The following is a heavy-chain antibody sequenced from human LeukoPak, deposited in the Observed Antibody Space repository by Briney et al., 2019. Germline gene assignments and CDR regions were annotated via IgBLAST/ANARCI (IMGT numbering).Heavy chain of an antibody. J-gene: IGHJ4*02. D-gene: IGHD3-10*01. Sequence: PSETLSLTCAVSGYSISSGYYWGWIRQPPGKGLEWIGSTYHSGSTYYNPSLKSRVTISVDTSKNQFSLKLSSVTAADTAVYYCARHNTMVRGVIPFDYWGQGTLVTVSS. CDR2: TYHSGST. CDR1: GYSISSGYY. CDR3: ARHNTMVRGVIPFDY. V-gene: IGHV4-38-2*01.